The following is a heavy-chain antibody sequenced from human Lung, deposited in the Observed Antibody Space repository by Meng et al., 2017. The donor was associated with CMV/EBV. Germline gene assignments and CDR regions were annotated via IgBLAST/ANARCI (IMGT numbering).Heavy chain of an antibody. CDR3: ARDQRTSIFARVSGSCFGY. D-gene: IGHD1-26*01. J-gene: IGHJ4*02. CDR1: GYTFTSYQ. CDR2: INPSGGRT. Sequence: SVKVSXKASGYTFTSYQMHWVRQAPGQGLEWMGVINPSGGRTDYAQKFQGRVTMTRDTSTNTVYMELNSLRSEDTAVYFCARDQRTSIFARVSGSCFGYWGQGNXVNGSS. V-gene: IGHV1-46*01.